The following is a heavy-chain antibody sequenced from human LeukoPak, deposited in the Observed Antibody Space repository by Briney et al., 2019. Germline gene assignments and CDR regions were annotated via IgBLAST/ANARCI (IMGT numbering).Heavy chain of an antibody. J-gene: IGHJ5*02. CDR1: GYSFTGYY. CDR3: ARDRVGGTMVRGVIITRGNWFDP. V-gene: IGHV1-2*02. CDR2: INPNSGGT. D-gene: IGHD3-10*01. Sequence: GASVKVSCKASGYSFTGYYMHWVRQAPGQGLERMGWINPNSGGTNYAQKSQGRVTMTRDTSISTAYMELSRLRSDDTAVYYCARDRVGGTMVRGVIITRGNWFDPWGQGTLVTVSS.